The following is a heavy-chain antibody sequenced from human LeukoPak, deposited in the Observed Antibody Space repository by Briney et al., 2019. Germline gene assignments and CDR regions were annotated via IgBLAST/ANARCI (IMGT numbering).Heavy chain of an antibody. CDR2: IGPSGDKT. CDR1: GYTFNIHG. V-gene: IGHV3-23*01. J-gene: IGHJ4*02. CDR3: AREAIGSGIAVALDY. D-gene: IGHD6-19*01. Sequence: GGSLRLSCAASGYTFNIHGMNWVRQAPGKGPEWVSGIGPSGDKTYYADSVKGRFTISRDNSENTVYLQMNSLRAEDTAVYYCAREAIGSGIAVALDYWGQGTLVTVSS.